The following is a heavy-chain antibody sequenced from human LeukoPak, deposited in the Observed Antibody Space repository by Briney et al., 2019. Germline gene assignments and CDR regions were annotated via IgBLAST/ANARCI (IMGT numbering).Heavy chain of an antibody. J-gene: IGHJ4*02. CDR2: ISGYNGNT. Sequence: GASMKVSCKASGYSFTSYGISWVRQAPGQGLEWMGWISGYNGNTKYAQKLQGRVTMTTDTSTSIAYMELRSLTSDDTAMYYCARDQCSSSGCYIDYWGQGTLVTVSS. D-gene: IGHD2-2*02. V-gene: IGHV1-18*01. CDR3: ARDQCSSSGCYIDY. CDR1: GYSFTSYG.